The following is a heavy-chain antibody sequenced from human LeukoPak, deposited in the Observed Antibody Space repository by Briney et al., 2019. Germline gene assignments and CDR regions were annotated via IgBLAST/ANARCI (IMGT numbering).Heavy chain of an antibody. J-gene: IGHJ3*01. Sequence: GHSLKISCKGSGYSLSSQWIGCERQMPGETLEIHGSSDVSDYHTRYGPSFQGLVTISADKSVNTAYLQWRGLKASDSAMYYCARAELGYCSGTICYGRAFDFWGQGTLVTVSS. CDR3: ARAELGYCSGTICYGRAFDF. V-gene: IGHV5-51*01. D-gene: IGHD2-2*01. CDR2: SDVSDYHT. CDR1: GYSLSSQW.